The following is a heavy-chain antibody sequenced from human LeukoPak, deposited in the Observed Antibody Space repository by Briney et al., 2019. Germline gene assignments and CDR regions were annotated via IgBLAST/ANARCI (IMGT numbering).Heavy chain of an antibody. CDR1: RFTFSSYE. CDR2: ISSSGSTI. CDR3: ARDNPYYYDSSGYSGGIDY. V-gene: IGHV3-48*03. Sequence: GGPLRLSCAASRFTFSSYEMNWVRQAPGKGLEWVSYISSSGSTIYYADSVKGRFTISRDNAKNSLYLQMNSLRAEDTAVYYCARDNPYYYDSSGYSGGIDYWGQGTLVTVSS. D-gene: IGHD3-22*01. J-gene: IGHJ4*02.